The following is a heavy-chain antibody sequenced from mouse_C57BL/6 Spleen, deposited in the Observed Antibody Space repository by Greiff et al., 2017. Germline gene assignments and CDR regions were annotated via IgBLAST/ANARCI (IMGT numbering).Heavy chain of an antibody. CDR3: ARSNSNYVGDY. CDR1: GYTFTSYG. V-gene: IGHV1-81*01. Sequence: QVQLQQSGAELARPGASVTLSCKASGYTFTSYGISWVKQRTGQGLEWIGEIYPRSGNTYYNEKFKGKATLTADKSSSTAYMELRSLTSEDSAVYFCARSNSNYVGDYWGQGTSVTVSS. D-gene: IGHD2-5*01. J-gene: IGHJ4*01. CDR2: IYPRSGNT.